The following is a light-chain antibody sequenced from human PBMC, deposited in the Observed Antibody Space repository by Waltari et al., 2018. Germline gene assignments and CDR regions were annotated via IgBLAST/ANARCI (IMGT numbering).Light chain of an antibody. CDR1: QTSSGSW. CDR2: GAS. CDR3: QQYDGSSVT. Sequence: CRAIQTSSGSWLTWYQQKPGQAPRLVIYGASIRATAIPDRFSGSGSGTDFTLTISRLEPEDFAVYYCQQYDGSSVTFGGGTKVEIK. J-gene: IGKJ4*01. V-gene: IGKV3-20*01.